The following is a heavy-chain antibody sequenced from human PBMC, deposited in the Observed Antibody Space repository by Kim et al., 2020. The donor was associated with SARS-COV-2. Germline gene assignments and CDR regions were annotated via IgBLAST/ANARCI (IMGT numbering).Heavy chain of an antibody. V-gene: IGHV3-23*01. Sequence: GGSLRLSCAASGFTFSSYAMSWVRQAPGKGLEWVSAISGSGGSTYYADSVKGRFTISRDNSKNTLYLQMNSLRAEDTAVYYCAKDRILFGELVTAFDIWGQGTMVTVSS. CDR2: ISGSGGST. CDR3: AKDRILFGELVTAFDI. CDR1: GFTFSSYA. J-gene: IGHJ3*02. D-gene: IGHD3-10*01.